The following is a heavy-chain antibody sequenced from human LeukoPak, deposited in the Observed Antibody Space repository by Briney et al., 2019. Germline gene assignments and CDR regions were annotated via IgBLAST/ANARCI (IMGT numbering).Heavy chain of an antibody. CDR2: ISGSGGST. J-gene: IGHJ4*02. Sequence: GGSLRLSCAASGFTFSSYAMSWVRQAPGKGLEWVSAISGSGGSTYYADSVKGRFTISRDNSKNTLYLQMNSLRAEDTAVYYCAITYYYDSSGYPAAAPDYWGQATLVTVSS. V-gene: IGHV3-23*01. D-gene: IGHD3-22*01. CDR1: GFTFSSYA. CDR3: AITYYYDSSGYPAAAPDY.